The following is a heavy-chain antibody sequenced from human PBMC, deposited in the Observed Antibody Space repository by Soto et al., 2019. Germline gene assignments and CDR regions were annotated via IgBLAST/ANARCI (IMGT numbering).Heavy chain of an antibody. CDR2: IYPSDSDT. CDR1: GYNFAGYW. Sequence: AEALQISCKGSGYNFAGYWIAWVRQMPGKGLELMGIIYPSDSDTRYRPSFQGQVTISADKSISSAYLQWSSLRASDTAMYYCARGGVSTRTFDYWGQGTPVTVS. D-gene: IGHD3-3*01. V-gene: IGHV5-51*01. CDR3: ARGGVSTRTFDY. J-gene: IGHJ4*02.